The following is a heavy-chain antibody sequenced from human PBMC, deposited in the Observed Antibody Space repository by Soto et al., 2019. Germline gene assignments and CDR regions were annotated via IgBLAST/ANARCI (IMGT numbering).Heavy chain of an antibody. D-gene: IGHD3-22*01. CDR1: GFTFSSYG. Sequence: PGGSLRLSCAASGFTFSSYGMHWVRQAPGKGLEWVAVIWYDGSNKYYADSVKGRFTISRDNSKNTLYLQMNSLRAEDTAVFYCARDPPHSSGCLDYWGQGTLVTVSS. CDR3: ARDPPHSSGCLDY. V-gene: IGHV3-33*01. CDR2: IWYDGSNK. J-gene: IGHJ4*02.